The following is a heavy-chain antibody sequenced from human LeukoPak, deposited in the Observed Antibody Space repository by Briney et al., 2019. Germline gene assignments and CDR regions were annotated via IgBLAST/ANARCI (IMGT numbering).Heavy chain of an antibody. V-gene: IGHV4-39*07. J-gene: IGHJ2*01. CDR3: AAAGSVFWYFDL. D-gene: IGHD3-10*01. CDR2: IFYSGST. Sequence: MTSETLSLTCTVSGGSISSNSYYWGWIRQPPGKGLEWIGSIFYSGSTYYNPSLKSRVTISVDTSKNQFSLKLSSVTAADTAVYYCAAAGSVFWYFDLWGRGTLVTVSS. CDR1: GGSISSNSYY.